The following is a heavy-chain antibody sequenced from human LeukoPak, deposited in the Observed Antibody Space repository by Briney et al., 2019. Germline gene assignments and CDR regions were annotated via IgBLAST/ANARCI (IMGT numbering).Heavy chain of an antibody. CDR3: ARASPDYYDSSGPFDY. Sequence: SQTLSLTCAVSGGSISSGGYSWSWIRQPPGTGLEWIGYIYHSGSTYYNPSLKSRVTISVDRSKNQFSLKLSSVTAADTAVYYCARASPDYYDSSGPFDYWGQGTLVTVSS. D-gene: IGHD3-22*01. J-gene: IGHJ4*02. V-gene: IGHV4-30-2*01. CDR1: GGSISSGGYS. CDR2: IYHSGST.